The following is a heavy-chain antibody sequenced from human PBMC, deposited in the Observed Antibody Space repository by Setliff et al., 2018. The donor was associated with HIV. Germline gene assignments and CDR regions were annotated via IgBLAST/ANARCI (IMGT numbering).Heavy chain of an antibody. CDR1: GGSISSSDYY. CDR2: IYYSGST. D-gene: IGHD3-10*01. J-gene: IGHJ4*02. V-gene: IGHV4-31*03. CDR3: ARVPSGGDFDY. Sequence: SETLSLTCTVSGGSISSSDYYWSWIRQHPGKGLEWIGYIYYSGSTYYNPSLKSRITISVDTSQNQFSLKLGSVTASDTAVYYCARVPSGGDFDYWGQGTLVTVSS.